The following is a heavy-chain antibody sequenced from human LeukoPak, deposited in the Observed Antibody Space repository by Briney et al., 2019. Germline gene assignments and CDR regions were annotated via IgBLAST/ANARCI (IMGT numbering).Heavy chain of an antibody. CDR2: ISGSGGST. J-gene: IGHJ4*02. V-gene: IGHV3-23*01. D-gene: IGHD3-22*01. CDR3: VKRGYDTRGYYGYFDY. Sequence: GGSLRLSCAASGFTFSTYAMSWVRQAPGKGLEWVSVISGSGGSTYYADSVEGRFTISRDNSKNMLYLQMHSLRVEDTATYYCVKRGYDTRGYYGYFDYWGQGTLVTVSS. CDR1: GFTFSTYA.